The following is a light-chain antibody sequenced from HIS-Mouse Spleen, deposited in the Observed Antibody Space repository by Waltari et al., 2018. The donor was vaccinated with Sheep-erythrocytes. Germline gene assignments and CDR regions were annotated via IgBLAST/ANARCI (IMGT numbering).Light chain of an antibody. Sequence: SYELTQPPSVSVSPGQTASITCSGDKLGDKYACWYQQKPGQSPVLVIYQDSKRPSGIPERFSGSNSGNTDTLTIGGTQAMDEADYYCQAWDSSTAWNVVFGGGTKLTVL. CDR3: QAWDSSTAWNVV. CDR2: QDS. CDR1: KLGDKY. J-gene: IGLJ2*01. V-gene: IGLV3-1*01.